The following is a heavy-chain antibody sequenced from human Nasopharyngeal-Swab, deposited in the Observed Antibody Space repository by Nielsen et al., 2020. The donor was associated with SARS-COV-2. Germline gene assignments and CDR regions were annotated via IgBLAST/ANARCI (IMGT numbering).Heavy chain of an antibody. CDR2: IKSKTDGGTT. J-gene: IGHJ3*02. CDR3: TTSGYDSTSHAFDI. V-gene: IGHV3-15*01. CDR1: GFTFSNAW. Sequence: GASLQISCAASGFTFSNAWMSWVRQAPGKGLEWVGRIKSKTDGGTTDYAAPVKGRFTISRDDSKNTLYLQMNSLKTEDTAVYYCTTSGYDSTSHAFDIWGQGTMVTVSS. D-gene: IGHD3-22*01.